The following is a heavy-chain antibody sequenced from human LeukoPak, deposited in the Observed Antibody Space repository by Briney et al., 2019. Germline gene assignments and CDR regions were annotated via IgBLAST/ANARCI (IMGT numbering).Heavy chain of an antibody. CDR2: TYYRSKWYN. CDR3: ARDLIPLAFDI. CDR1: GDSVSRNTAG. Sequence: SRTLSLTCAISGDSVSRNTAGWSWIRQSPSRGLEWLGRTYYRSKWYNDYAVSVKSRITINPDTSKNQFSLQLNSVTPEDTAVYYCARDLIPLAFDIWGQGTMVTVSS. D-gene: IGHD1-14*01. V-gene: IGHV6-1*01. J-gene: IGHJ3*02.